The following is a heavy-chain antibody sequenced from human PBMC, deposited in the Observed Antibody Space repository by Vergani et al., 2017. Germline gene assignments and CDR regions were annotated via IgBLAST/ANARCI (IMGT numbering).Heavy chain of an antibody. CDR2: INDGNGNT. Sequence: QVQLVQSRAEVKKPGASVKVSCTASGYTFTSYAMHWVRKAPGQRLEWMGWINDGNGNTKYSQQFQGRVTMTRDTSISTAYMELSRLRSDDTAVSYWARDDDIAAAGPDGDYYFDYWGQGTLVTVSS. V-gene: IGHV1-3*01. CDR1: GYTFTSYA. D-gene: IGHD6-13*01. CDR3: ARDDDIAAAGPDGDYYFDY. J-gene: IGHJ4*02.